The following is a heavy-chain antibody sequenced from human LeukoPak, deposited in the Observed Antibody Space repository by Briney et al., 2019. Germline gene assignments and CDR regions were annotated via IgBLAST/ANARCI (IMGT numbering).Heavy chain of an antibody. CDR3: ARLGYSSGWYWYFDL. D-gene: IGHD6-19*01. CDR1: GGSISSGGYS. CDR2: IYYSGST. J-gene: IGHJ2*01. V-gene: IGHV4-30-4*07. Sequence: SQTLSLTCAVSGGSISSGGYSWSWIRQPPGKGLEWIGYIYYSGSTNYNPSLKSRVTISVDTSKNQFSLKLSSVTAADTAVYYCARLGYSSGWYWYFDLWGRGTLVTVSS.